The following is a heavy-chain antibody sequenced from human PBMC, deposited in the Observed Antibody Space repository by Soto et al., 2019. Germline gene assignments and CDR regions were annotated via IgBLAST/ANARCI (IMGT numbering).Heavy chain of an antibody. CDR3: ARAGSGSYPIYYYYYGMDV. CDR2: IIPILGTA. D-gene: IGHD1-26*01. Sequence: SVKVSCKASGGTFSSYAISWVRQAPGQGLEWMGGIIPILGTANYAQKFQGRVTITADESTSTAYMELSSLRSEDTAVYYCARAGSGSYPIYYYYYGMDVWGQGTTVTVSS. J-gene: IGHJ6*02. CDR1: GGTFSSYA. V-gene: IGHV1-69*13.